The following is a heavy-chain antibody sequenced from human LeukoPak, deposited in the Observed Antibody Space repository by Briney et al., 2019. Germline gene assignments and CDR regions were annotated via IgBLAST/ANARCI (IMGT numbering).Heavy chain of an antibody. CDR3: ASSARPLYWFDP. V-gene: IGHV3-74*01. CDR2: INSDGSST. Sequence: GGSLRLSCAASGFTFSSYWVHWVRQAPGKGLVWVSRINSDGSSTSYADSVKGRFTISRDNAKNTLYLQMNSLRAEDTAVYYCASSARPLYWFDPWGQGTLVTVSS. D-gene: IGHD6-6*01. CDR1: GFTFSSYW. J-gene: IGHJ5*02.